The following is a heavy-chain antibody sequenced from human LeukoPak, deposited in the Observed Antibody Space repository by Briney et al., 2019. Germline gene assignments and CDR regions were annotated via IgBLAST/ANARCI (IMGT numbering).Heavy chain of an antibody. CDR1: GGTFSSYA. CDR2: IIPIFGTA. D-gene: IGHD2/OR15-2a*01. V-gene: IGHV1-69*05. J-gene: IGHJ6*03. Sequence: ASVKVSCKASGGTFSSYAISWVRQAPGQGLEWMGGIIPIFGTANYAQKFQGRVTITTDESTSTAYMELSSLRSEDAAVYYCARNSREMKNYYYYYYMDVWGKGTTVTVSS. CDR3: ARNSREMKNYYYYYYMDV.